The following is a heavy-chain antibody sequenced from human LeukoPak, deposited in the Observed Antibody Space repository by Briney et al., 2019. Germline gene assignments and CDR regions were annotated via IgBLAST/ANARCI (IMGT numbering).Heavy chain of an antibody. CDR1: GYTLTDYY. Sequence: ASVKVSCKASGYTLTDYYMHWVRQAPGQGLEWMGRISPNSGGTNYAQKFQGRVTMTRDTSISTVYMELSRLRSDDTAVYYCARGLLNKYGGVVYWGQGTLVTVSS. CDR3: ARGLLNKYGGVVY. CDR2: ISPNSGGT. J-gene: IGHJ4*02. V-gene: IGHV1-2*06. D-gene: IGHD4-23*01.